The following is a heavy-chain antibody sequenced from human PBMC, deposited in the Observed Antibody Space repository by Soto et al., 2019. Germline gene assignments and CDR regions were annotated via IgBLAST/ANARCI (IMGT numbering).Heavy chain of an antibody. Sequence: QVQLQESVPVLVKPSETLSLTCTVSGGSISSYYWSWIRQPPGKGLEWIGYIYYSGSTNYNPSLNIRVTITVDSSKNQFSLKLSSVTAADTAVYYCARDSATVTTGGYYSYYGMDVWGQGTTVTVSS. CDR2: IYYSGST. D-gene: IGHD4-17*01. V-gene: IGHV4-59*01. CDR1: GGSISSYY. CDR3: ARDSATVTTGGYYSYYGMDV. J-gene: IGHJ6*02.